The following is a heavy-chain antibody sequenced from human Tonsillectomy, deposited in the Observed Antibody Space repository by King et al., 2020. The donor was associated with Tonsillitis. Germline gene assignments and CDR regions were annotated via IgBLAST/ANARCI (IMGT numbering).Heavy chain of an antibody. D-gene: IGHD6-13*01. CDR1: GFTFSNYP. J-gene: IGHJ4*02. Sequence: VQLVESGGGVVQPGRFLRLSCAASGFTFSNYPMHWVRQAPGRGLEWVAVISYDGSNKYYADSVKGRFTISRDNSKNTLFLQMSSLRAEDTAVYYCARESLASEYSSSGYEPFDYWGQGTLVTVSS. CDR3: ARESLASEYSSSGYEPFDY. V-gene: IGHV3-30*04. CDR2: ISYDGSNK.